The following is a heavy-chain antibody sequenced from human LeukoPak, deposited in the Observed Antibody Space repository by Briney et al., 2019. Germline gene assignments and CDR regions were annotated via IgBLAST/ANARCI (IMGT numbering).Heavy chain of an antibody. Sequence: PSETLSLTCTVSGGSISSGGYYWSWIRQPPGKGLEWIGYIYHSGSTYYNPSLKSRVTISVDRSKNRFSLKLSSVTAADTAVYYCARDGGYSSSWYNFDYWGQGTLVTVSS. CDR3: ARDGGYSSSWYNFDY. CDR2: IYHSGST. D-gene: IGHD6-13*01. J-gene: IGHJ4*02. CDR1: GGSISSGGYY. V-gene: IGHV4-30-2*01.